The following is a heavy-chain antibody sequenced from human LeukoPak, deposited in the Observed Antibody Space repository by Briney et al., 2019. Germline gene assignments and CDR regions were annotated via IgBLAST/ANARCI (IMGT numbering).Heavy chain of an antibody. D-gene: IGHD1-1*01. V-gene: IGHV3-23*01. Sequence: PGGSLRLSCAASGFTFSSYAMSWVHQAPGKGLGWVSAISGSGGSTYYADSVKGRFTISRDNSKNTLYLQMNSLRAEDTAVYYCARGQLEWENYYYGMDVWGQGTTVTVSS. J-gene: IGHJ6*02. CDR1: GFTFSSYA. CDR2: ISGSGGST. CDR3: ARGQLEWENYYYGMDV.